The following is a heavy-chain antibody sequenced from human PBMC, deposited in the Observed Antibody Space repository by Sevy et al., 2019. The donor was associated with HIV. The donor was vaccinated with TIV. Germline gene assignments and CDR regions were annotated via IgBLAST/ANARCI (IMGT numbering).Heavy chain of an antibody. CDR3: TKDMVTFGGIIANSPGGFDI. CDR1: GFRFSSYG. V-gene: IGHV3-30*02. CDR2: LSYDGSKE. D-gene: IGHD3-16*02. J-gene: IGHJ3*02. Sequence: GGSLRLSCAASGFRFSSYGMNWVHQAPGKGLEWVAFLSYDGSKEDYAASVKGGFTKSRDNSKNTFYVEMKSLRAEDTAGYHCTKDMVTFGGIIANSPGGFDIWGQGTMVTVSS.